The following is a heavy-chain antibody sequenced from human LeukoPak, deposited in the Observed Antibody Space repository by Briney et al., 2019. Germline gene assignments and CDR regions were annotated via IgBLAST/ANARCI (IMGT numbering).Heavy chain of an antibody. V-gene: IGHV3-43D*03. CDR3: AKDSGLGYMDV. D-gene: IGHD3/OR15-3a*01. CDR1: GFTFDDYA. J-gene: IGHJ6*03. CDR2: ISWDGGST. Sequence: GGSLRLSCAASGFTFDDYAMHWIRQAPGKGLEWVSLISWDGGSTYYADSVKGRFTISRDNSKNSLYLQMNSLRAEDTALYYCAKDSGLGYMDVWGKGTTVTVSS.